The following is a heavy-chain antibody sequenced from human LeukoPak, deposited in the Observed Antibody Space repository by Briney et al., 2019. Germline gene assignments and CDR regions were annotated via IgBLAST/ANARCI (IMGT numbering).Heavy chain of an antibody. CDR2: ISGSGDST. Sequence: GASLRLSCTASGFTFSSYAMSWVRQAPGKGLEWVSGISGSGDSTYYADSVKGRFTISRDNSKNTLYLQMNSLRAEDTAVYYCAKSSKVRGVYYFDYWGQGTLVTVSS. V-gene: IGHV3-23*01. J-gene: IGHJ4*02. CDR3: AKSSKVRGVYYFDY. CDR1: GFTFSSYA. D-gene: IGHD3-10*01.